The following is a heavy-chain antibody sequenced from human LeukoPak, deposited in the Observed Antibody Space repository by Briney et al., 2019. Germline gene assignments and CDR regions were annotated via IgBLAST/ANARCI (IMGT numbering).Heavy chain of an antibody. CDR1: GYTFTSYD. D-gene: IGHD3-10*01. J-gene: IGHJ5*02. Sequence: ASVKVSCKASGYTFTSYDINCVQQDTGQGLKWMEWMNPNSGSTGYGQKFQRRVTMTRNTFISTAYIELSSLRSEDSAVYYCAIGGLNCYGSGSYYNWFDPWGQGTLVTVSS. CDR2: MNPNSGST. V-gene: IGHV1-8*01. CDR3: AIGGLNCYGSGSYYNWFDP.